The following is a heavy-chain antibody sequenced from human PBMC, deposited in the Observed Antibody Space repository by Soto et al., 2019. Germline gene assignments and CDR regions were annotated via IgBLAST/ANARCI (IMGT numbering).Heavy chain of an antibody. CDR2: IYYSGST. J-gene: IGHJ5*02. CDR1: GGSISSYY. D-gene: IGHD3-10*01. V-gene: IGHV4-59*08. CDR3: ARYNSRFGELNWFDP. Sequence: PSETLSLTCTVSGGSISSYYWSWIRQPPGKGLEWIGYIYYSGSTNYNPSLKSRVTISVDTSKNQFSLKLSSVTAADTAVYYCARYNSRFGELNWFDPWGQGTLVTVSS.